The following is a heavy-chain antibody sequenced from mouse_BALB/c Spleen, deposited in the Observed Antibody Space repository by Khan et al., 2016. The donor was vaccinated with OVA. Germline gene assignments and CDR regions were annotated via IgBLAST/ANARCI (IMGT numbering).Heavy chain of an antibody. CDR2: IDPLNGNT. J-gene: IGHJ3*01. Sequence: VQLKQSGAELVKPGASVKLSCTASGFNIKDTYMHWVKQRPEQDLEWIGRIDPLNGNTKYDPKFQGKATITADTSSNTAYLQLSSLTSEDTAVYYCVSPNWFVYWGQGTLVTVSA. CDR1: GFNIKDTY. CDR3: VSPNWFVY. V-gene: IGHV14-3*02.